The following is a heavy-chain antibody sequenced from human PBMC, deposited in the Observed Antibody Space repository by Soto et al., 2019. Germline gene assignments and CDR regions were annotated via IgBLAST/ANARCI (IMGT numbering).Heavy chain of an antibody. Sequence: SETLSLTCTVSCGSISSGDYYWSWIRQPPGKGLEWIGYIYYSGSTYYNPSLKSRVTISVDTSKNQFSLKLSSVTAADTAVYYCARAQLVGYYFDYWGQGTLDTVSS. CDR3: ARAQLVGYYFDY. CDR1: CGSISSGDYY. D-gene: IGHD2-2*01. V-gene: IGHV4-30-4*01. J-gene: IGHJ4*02. CDR2: IYYSGST.